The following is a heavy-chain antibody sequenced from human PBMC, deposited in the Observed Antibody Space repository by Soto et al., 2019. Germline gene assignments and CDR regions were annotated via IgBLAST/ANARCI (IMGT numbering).Heavy chain of an antibody. CDR3: AREVKVAARGIYYYYYYMDV. CDR1: GGTFSSYA. D-gene: IGHD6-6*01. CDR2: IIPIFGTA. V-gene: IGHV1-69*13. Sequence: GASVKVSCKASGGTFSSYAISWVRQAPGQGLEWMGGIIPIFGTANYAQKLQGRVTITADESTSTAYMELSSVTAADTAVYYCAREVKVAARGIYYYYYYMDVWGKGTTVTVSS. J-gene: IGHJ6*03.